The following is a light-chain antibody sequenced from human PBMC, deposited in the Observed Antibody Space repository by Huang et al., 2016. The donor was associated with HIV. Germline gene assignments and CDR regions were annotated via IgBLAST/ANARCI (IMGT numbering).Light chain of an antibody. CDR2: GAS. J-gene: IGKJ4*01. CDR1: QTVTSNY. V-gene: IGKV3-20*01. Sequence: EIVLTQSPGTLSLSPGERVTLSCSASQTVTSNYLAWYQQKPDKAPRLLIFGASTRATGVPDRFSGSGSGTEFALAINRLDPEDSAVYYCQQYGWSPLTFGGGTKVEI. CDR3: QQYGWSPLT.